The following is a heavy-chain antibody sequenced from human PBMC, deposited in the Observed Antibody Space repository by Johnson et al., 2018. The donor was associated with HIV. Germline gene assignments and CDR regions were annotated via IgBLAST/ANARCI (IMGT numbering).Heavy chain of an antibody. J-gene: IGHJ3*02. Sequence: VQLVESGGGLVQPGGSPRLSCAASGFTFSSYWMSWVRQAPGTGLAWVAKIKKDGSEKYYVDSVKGRFTISRDNAKNSLYLQMNSLGAGDTAVYSCARPTGWLRAFDIWGQGTMVTVSS. CDR3: ARPTGWLRAFDI. V-gene: IGHV3-7*01. D-gene: IGHD2-15*01. CDR2: IKKDGSEK. CDR1: GFTFSSYW.